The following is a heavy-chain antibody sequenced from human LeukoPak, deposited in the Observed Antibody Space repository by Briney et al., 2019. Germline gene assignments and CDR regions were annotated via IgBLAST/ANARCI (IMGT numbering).Heavy chain of an antibody. J-gene: IGHJ4*02. Sequence: GASVKVSCKASGYTFTGYFMHWVRQAPGQGLEWMGWINPSSGGTNYAQKFQGRVTMTRDTSISTAHMELSRLRSDDTAVYYCARGGIQLWFLVDCWGQGTLVTVSS. CDR3: ARGGIQLWFLVDC. V-gene: IGHV1-2*02. CDR2: INPSSGGT. CDR1: GYTFTGYF. D-gene: IGHD5-18*01.